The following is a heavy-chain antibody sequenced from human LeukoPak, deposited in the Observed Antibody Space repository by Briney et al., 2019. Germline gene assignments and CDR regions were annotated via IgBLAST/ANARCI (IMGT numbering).Heavy chain of an antibody. Sequence: GGSLRLSCAASGFTFSSYEMNWVRQAPGKGLEWVSYISSSGSTIYYADSVKGRFTISRDNAKNTLYLQMNSLRAQDTAVYYCAKDGGSWSNWFDPWGQGTLVTVSS. D-gene: IGHD6-13*01. J-gene: IGHJ5*02. CDR1: GFTFSSYE. CDR3: AKDGGSWSNWFDP. CDR2: ISSSGSTI. V-gene: IGHV3-48*03.